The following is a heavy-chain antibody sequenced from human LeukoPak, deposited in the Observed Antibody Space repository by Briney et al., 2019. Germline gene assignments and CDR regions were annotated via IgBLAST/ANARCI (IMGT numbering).Heavy chain of an antibody. V-gene: IGHV3-48*01. CDR3: TRVLYSSGWYGDHY. D-gene: IGHD6-19*01. Sequence: GSLRLSCAASGFTFSSYNMNWLRQAPGKGLEWVSSISSSSSTIYYADSVKGRFTIPRDNAKNSLYLQMNSLRAEDTAVYYCTRVLYSSGWYGDHYWGQGTLVAVSS. J-gene: IGHJ4*02. CDR2: ISSSSSTI. CDR1: GFTFSSYN.